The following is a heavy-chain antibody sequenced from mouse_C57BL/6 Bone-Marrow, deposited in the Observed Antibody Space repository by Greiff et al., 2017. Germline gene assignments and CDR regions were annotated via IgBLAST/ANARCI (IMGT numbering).Heavy chain of an antibody. CDR1: GYTFTSYW. D-gene: IGHD1-1*01. J-gene: IGHJ2*01. Sequence: EVKLQQPGAELVKPGASVKLSCKASGYTFTSYWMHWVKQRPGRGLEWIGWIDPENGDTEYASKFQGKATITADTSSNTAYLQLSSLTSEDTAVYYCTFITTVVATGSYWGQGTTLTVSS. V-gene: IGHV14-4*01. CDR3: TFITTVVATGSY. CDR2: IDPENGDT.